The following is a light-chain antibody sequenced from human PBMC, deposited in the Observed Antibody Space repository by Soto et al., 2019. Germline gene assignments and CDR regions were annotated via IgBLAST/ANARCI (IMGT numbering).Light chain of an antibody. CDR1: QTVFYSSNNKNY. CDR3: QQYYGTPYT. V-gene: IGKV4-1*01. Sequence: DIVMTQSPDSLAVSLGERATINCKSSQTVFYSSNNKNYLAWYQQKPGQPPKLLIYWASTRGSGVPDRFSGSGSGTDFTLTISSLQAEDVAVYYCQQYYGTPYTFGQGTRLEIK. CDR2: WAS. J-gene: IGKJ2*01.